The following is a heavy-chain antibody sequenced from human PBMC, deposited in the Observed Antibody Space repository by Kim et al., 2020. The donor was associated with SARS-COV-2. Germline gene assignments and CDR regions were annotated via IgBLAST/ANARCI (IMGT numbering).Heavy chain of an antibody. D-gene: IGHD5-12*01. CDR2: INSDATTI. Sequence: GGSLRLSCAASGFTFRTYWMHWVRQAPGMGLVWVARINSDATTIDYADSVRGRITISRDNGKNTLSLQMNSLTTEDTAVYYCARGAKSTGSSGYDGYWYFDLWGRGTLLAVYS. V-gene: IGHV3-74*01. CDR3: ARGAKSTGSSGYDGYWYFDL. J-gene: IGHJ2*01. CDR1: GFTFRTYW.